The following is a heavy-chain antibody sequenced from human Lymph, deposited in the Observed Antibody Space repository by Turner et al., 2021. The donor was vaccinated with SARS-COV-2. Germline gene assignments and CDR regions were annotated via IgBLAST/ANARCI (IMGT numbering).Heavy chain of an antibody. CDR2: IWYDGSNK. D-gene: IGHD6-13*01. CDR3: ARALAAAGTDGVDV. CDR1: GFTFSSYG. V-gene: IGHV3-33*01. Sequence: QVQLVESGGGVVQPGMSLRLSCAASGFTFSSYGMHWVRQAPGKGLDWVAVIWYDGSNKFYADSVKGRFTISRDNSKNTLYLQMNSLRAEDTAVYYCARALAAAGTDGVDVWGQGTTVTVSS. J-gene: IGHJ6*02.